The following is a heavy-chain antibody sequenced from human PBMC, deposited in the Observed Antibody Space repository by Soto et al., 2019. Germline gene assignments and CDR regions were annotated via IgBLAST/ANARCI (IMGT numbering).Heavy chain of an antibody. CDR2: IKSKTDGGTT. CDR3: TTYLNGYCSSTSCYGGSY. D-gene: IGHD2-2*03. V-gene: IGHV3-15*01. J-gene: IGHJ4*01. Sequence: GGSLKLSCAASGFTFSNAWMSWVRQAPGKGLEWVGRIKSKTDGGTTDYAAPVKGRFTISRDDSKNTLYLQMNSLKTEDTAVYYCTTYLNGYCSSTSCYGGSYWGQGTLVTVSS. CDR1: GFTFSNAW.